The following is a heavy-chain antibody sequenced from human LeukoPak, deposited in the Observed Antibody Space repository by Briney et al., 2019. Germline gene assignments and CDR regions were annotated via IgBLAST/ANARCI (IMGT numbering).Heavy chain of an antibody. CDR3: ARHRGYYYDSSGYYLDY. Sequence: GESLKISCKGSGYSFTSYWIGWVRQMPGKGLEWMGIIYPGDSDTRYSPSFQGQVTISADKSISTAYLQWSSLKASDTAMYYCARHRGYYYDSSGYYLDYWGQGTLVTVSS. D-gene: IGHD3-22*01. CDR1: GYSFTSYW. V-gene: IGHV5-51*01. CDR2: IYPGDSDT. J-gene: IGHJ4*02.